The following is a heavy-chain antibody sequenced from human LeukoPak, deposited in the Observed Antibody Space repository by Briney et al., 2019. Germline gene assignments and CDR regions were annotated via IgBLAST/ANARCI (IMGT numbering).Heavy chain of an antibody. J-gene: IGHJ4*02. V-gene: IGHV4-39*01. CDR1: GDSISISTYY. CDR3: ARYRVDLYFFDF. Sequence: SDPLSLTCTVSGDSISISTYYWAWIRRSPSKGLEWIGSIYYSGSTSYNPSLKSRVTISGDTSNNQFSLNLSSVTAADTAMYYCARYRVDLYFFDFWGQGTLVTVSS. CDR2: IYYSGST. D-gene: IGHD2-15*01.